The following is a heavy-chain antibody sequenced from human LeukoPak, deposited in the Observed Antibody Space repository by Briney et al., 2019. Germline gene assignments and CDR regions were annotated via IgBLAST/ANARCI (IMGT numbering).Heavy chain of an antibody. V-gene: IGHV1-24*01. J-gene: IGHJ5*02. CDR3: ATEGPLGGAAAPSHWFDP. D-gene: IGHD6-13*01. Sequence: ASVKVSCEVSGYTLTELSMHWVRQAPGKGLEWMGGFDPEDGETIYAQKFQGRVTMTEDTSTDTAYMELSSLRSEDTAVYYCATEGPLGGAAAPSHWFDPWGQGTLVTVSS. CDR2: FDPEDGET. CDR1: GYTLTELS.